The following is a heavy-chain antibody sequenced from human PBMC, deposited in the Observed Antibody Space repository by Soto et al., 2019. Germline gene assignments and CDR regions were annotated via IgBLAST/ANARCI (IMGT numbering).Heavy chain of an antibody. D-gene: IGHD6-19*01. J-gene: IGHJ2*01. Sequence: QVQLQESGPGLVKPSQTLSLTCTVSGGSISSGGYYWSWIRQHPGKGLEWIGYIYYSGSTYYNPSLKSRVTISVDTSKNHFSLKLSSVTAADTAVYYCARDLVRAVAGHWYFDLWGRGTLVTVSS. CDR2: IYYSGST. CDR1: GGSISSGGYY. V-gene: IGHV4-31*03. CDR3: ARDLVRAVAGHWYFDL.